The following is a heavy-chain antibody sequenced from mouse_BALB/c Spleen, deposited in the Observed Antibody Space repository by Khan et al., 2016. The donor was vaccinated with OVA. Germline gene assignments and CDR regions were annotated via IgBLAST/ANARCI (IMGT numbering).Heavy chain of an antibody. D-gene: IGHD2-1*01. CDR2: IWSGGST. CDR3: ARRDYGSGDGFVD. V-gene: IGHV2-4*02. J-gene: IGHJ3*01. Sequence: VQLQESGPGLVQPSQSLSITCTVSDFSLTNYGVHWVRQPPGKGLEWLGVIWSGGSTDYNVPFISRLSISKDNSTSQVFFKMISLQVDDTAIYYGARRDYGSGDGFVDWGRGALVT. CDR1: DFSLTNYG.